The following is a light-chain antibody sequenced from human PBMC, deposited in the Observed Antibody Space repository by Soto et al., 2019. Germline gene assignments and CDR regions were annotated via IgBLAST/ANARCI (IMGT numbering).Light chain of an antibody. V-gene: IGLV1-40*01. Sequence: QSVLTQPPSMSGAPGQRVTISCTGSSSNIRAGYDVHWYQQHPGTAPKLLIFDNNNRPSGVPDRFSGSKSDTSASLAITGLQADDEADYYCQSFDTSLSGFAVFGGGTKLTVL. CDR1: SSNIRAGYD. J-gene: IGLJ2*01. CDR2: DNN. CDR3: QSFDTSLSGFAV.